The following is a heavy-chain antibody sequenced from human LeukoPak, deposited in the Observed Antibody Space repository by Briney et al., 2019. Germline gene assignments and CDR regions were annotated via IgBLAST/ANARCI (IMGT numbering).Heavy chain of an antibody. Sequence: ASVKVSCKASGYTFTSYGISWVRQAPGQGLEWMGWISAYNGNTNYAQKLQGRVTMTTDTSTSTAYMELRSLRSDDTAVYYCARYCSSTSCYGGHSGNAFDIWGQGTMVTVSS. CDR3: ARYCSSTSCYGGHSGNAFDI. CDR2: ISAYNGNT. J-gene: IGHJ3*02. D-gene: IGHD2-2*01. CDR1: GYTFTSYG. V-gene: IGHV1-18*01.